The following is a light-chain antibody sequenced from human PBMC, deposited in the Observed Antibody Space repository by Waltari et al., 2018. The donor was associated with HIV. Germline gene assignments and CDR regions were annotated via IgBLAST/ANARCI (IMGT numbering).Light chain of an antibody. Sequence: QSVLTQPPSASGTTGQRVPISCSGSSSHIGSNTVNWYQQLTGTAPKLLIYSNNQRPSGVPYRFSGSKSGTSASLAISGLQSEDEADYYCAAWDDSLNGWVFGGGTKLTVL. CDR3: AAWDDSLNGWV. V-gene: IGLV1-44*01. J-gene: IGLJ3*02. CDR1: SSHIGSNT. CDR2: SNN.